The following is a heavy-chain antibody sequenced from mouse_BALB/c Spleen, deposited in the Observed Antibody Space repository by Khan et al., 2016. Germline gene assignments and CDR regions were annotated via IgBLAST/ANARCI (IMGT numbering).Heavy chain of an antibody. Sequence: EVQLLESGGGLVKPGGSLKFSCAASGFTFSSYAMSWVRQTPEKRLEWVASISSGGTTYYPDSVKGRFTISRDDARNILYLQMNSLRSEDTAIYYCAREENALDYWGQGTSVTVSS. J-gene: IGHJ4*01. CDR2: ISSGGTT. CDR3: AREENALDY. CDR1: GFTFSSYA. V-gene: IGHV5-6-5*01.